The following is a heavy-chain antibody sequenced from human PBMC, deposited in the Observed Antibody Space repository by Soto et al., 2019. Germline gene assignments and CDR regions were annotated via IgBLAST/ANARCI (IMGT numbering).Heavy chain of an antibody. CDR2: ISGSGGST. V-gene: IGHV3-23*01. D-gene: IGHD3-22*01. CDR3: AKGPYYDSSGYTYYFDY. J-gene: IGHJ4*02. CDR1: GFTFSSYA. Sequence: GSLRLSCAASGFTFSSYAMSWVRQAPGKGLEWVSAISGSGGSTYYADSVKGRFTISRDNSKNTLYLQMNSLRAEDTAVYYCAKGPYYDSSGYTYYFDYWGQGTLVTVSS.